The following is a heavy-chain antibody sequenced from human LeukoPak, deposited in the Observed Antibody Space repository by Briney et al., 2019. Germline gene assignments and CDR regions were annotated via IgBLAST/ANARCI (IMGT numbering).Heavy chain of an antibody. CDR3: ARRHANNYDRSGYYFDY. D-gene: IGHD3-22*01. Sequence: SETLSLTCAVYGGSFSGYYWSWIRQPPGKGLEWIGEINHSGSTNYNPSLKSRVTISVDTSKNQFSLKLSSVTAADTAVYYCARRHANNYDRSGYYFDYWGQGTLVTVSS. CDR1: GGSFSGYY. J-gene: IGHJ4*02. V-gene: IGHV4-34*01. CDR2: INHSGST.